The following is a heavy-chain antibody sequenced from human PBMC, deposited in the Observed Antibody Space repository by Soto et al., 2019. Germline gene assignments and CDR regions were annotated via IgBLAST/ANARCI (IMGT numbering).Heavy chain of an antibody. CDR1: GFTFSSYA. CDR3: ARSRGYSYAGYYYYYGMDV. CDR2: ISYDGSNK. Sequence: GGSLRLSCAASGFTFSSYAMHWVRQAPGKGLEWVAVISYDGSNKYYADSVKGRFTISRDNSKNTLYLQMNSLRAEDTAVYYCARSRGYSYAGYYYYYGMDVWRQGTTVTVSS. D-gene: IGHD5-18*01. J-gene: IGHJ6*02. V-gene: IGHV3-30-3*01.